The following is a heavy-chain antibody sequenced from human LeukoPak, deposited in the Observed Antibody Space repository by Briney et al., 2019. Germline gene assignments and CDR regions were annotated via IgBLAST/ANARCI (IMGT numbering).Heavy chain of an antibody. J-gene: IGHJ2*01. CDR2: IHSDGSST. CDR1: GFTFDYYW. CDR3: VRGGVGCFDL. V-gene: IGHV3-74*01. Sequence: GGSLRPSCAASGFTFDYYWMHWVRQAPGKGLVWVSRIHSDGSSTTYADSVKGRFTISRDNAKNTVDLQMNSLRVDDTAVYYCVRGGVGCFDLWGRGTLVTVSS. D-gene: IGHD2-8*02.